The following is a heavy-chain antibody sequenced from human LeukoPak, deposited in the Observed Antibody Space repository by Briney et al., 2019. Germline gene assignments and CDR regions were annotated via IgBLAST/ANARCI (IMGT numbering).Heavy chain of an antibody. V-gene: IGHV3-73*01. CDR2: IRSKANSYAT. CDR3: TTAATLFDY. Sequence: GGSLRLSCAASGFTFSGSAVHWVREASGKGLEWVGRIRSKANSYATAYAASVKGRFTISRDDSKNTAYLQMNSLKTEDTAVYYCTTAATLFDYWGQGTLVTVSS. J-gene: IGHJ4*02. D-gene: IGHD2-15*01. CDR1: GFTFSGSA.